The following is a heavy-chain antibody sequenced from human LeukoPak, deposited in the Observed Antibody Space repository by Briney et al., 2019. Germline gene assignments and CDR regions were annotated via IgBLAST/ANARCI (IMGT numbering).Heavy chain of an antibody. Sequence: SVKVSCKASGGTFSSYAISWVRQAPGQGLEWMGGIIPIFGTANYAQKFQGRVTITADESTSTAYMELSSLRSEDTAVYYCAWLGVYGSGSYYKKYYFDYWGQGTLVTVSS. D-gene: IGHD3-10*01. V-gene: IGHV1-69*13. CDR3: AWLGVYGSGSYYKKYYFDY. CDR1: GGTFSSYA. CDR2: IIPIFGTA. J-gene: IGHJ4*02.